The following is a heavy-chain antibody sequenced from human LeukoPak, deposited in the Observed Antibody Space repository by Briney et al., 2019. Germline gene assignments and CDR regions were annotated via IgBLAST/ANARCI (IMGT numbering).Heavy chain of an antibody. J-gene: IGHJ4*02. CDR3: ARDLPDPEGYCSGGSCYSRSGFDY. Sequence: SVKVSCKASGGTFSSYAISWVRQAPGQGLEWMGGIIPIFGTANYAQKFQGRVTITADESTSTAYMELSSLRSEDTAVYYCARDLPDPEGYCSGGSCYSRSGFDYWGQGTLVTVSS. CDR2: IIPIFGTA. D-gene: IGHD2-15*01. CDR1: GGTFSSYA. V-gene: IGHV1-69*13.